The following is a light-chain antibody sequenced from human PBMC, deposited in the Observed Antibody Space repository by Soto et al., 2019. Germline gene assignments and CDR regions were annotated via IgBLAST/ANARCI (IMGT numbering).Light chain of an antibody. CDR2: DAS. V-gene: IGKV3-11*01. CDR3: QLYDSSPKT. Sequence: EIFLTQSTDTLSLSPGERATLSCRASQSVTNYIAWYLQRPCQAPRLLIYDASNRASGVPARFSGTGSGTDFTLTISRLEPEDFAVYYCQLYDSSPKTFGQGTKVDIK. J-gene: IGKJ1*01. CDR1: QSVTNY.